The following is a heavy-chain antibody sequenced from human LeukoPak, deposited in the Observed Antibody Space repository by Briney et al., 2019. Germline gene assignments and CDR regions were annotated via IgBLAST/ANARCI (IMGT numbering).Heavy chain of an antibody. V-gene: IGHV1-18*01. CDR3: ARDSSGYYYYYYYYGMDV. D-gene: IGHD3-22*01. CDR1: GYTFTSYG. J-gene: IGHJ6*02. Sequence: ASVKVSCKASGYTFTSYGISWVRQAPGQGLEWMGWISAYNGNTNYAQKLRGRVTMTTDTSTSTAYMELRSLRSDDTAVYYCARDSSGYYYYYYYYGMDVGGQGTTVTVSS. CDR2: ISAYNGNT.